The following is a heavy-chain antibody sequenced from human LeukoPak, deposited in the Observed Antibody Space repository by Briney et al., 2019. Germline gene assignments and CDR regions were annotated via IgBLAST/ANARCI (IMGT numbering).Heavy chain of an antibody. CDR1: RFTFSRYE. J-gene: IGHJ6*04. CDR2: ISNCGSTI. D-gene: IGHD3-22*01. V-gene: IGHV3-48*03. CDR3: AELGISMMGGV. Sequence: GGSLRLSCAASRFTFSRYELNWLRQAPGKGLEGVAYISNCGSTIYYADSVKGRFTISRDNDKNSLYLQMNSLRDEDTAVYYCAELGISMMGGVWDKGTAVTISS.